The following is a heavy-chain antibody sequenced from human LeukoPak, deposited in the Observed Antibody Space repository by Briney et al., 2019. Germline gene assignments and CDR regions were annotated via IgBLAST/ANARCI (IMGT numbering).Heavy chain of an antibody. Sequence: GGSLRLSCAASGFTFSSYGMHWVRQAPGKGLEWVAFIRYDGSNKYYADSVKGRFTISRDNSKNTLYLQMNSLRAGDTAVYYCAREGVVVPVGDYWGQGTLVTVSS. CDR3: AREGVVVPVGDY. D-gene: IGHD2-2*01. J-gene: IGHJ4*02. V-gene: IGHV3-30*02. CDR2: IRYDGSNK. CDR1: GFTFSSYG.